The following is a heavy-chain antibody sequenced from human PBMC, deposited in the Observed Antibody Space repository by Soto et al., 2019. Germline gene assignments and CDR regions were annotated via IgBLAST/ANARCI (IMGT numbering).Heavy chain of an antibody. D-gene: IGHD2-8*01. CDR1: GVTVSNAW. CDR2: IKSKSDGGTT. J-gene: IGHJ4*02. V-gene: IGHV3-15*07. Sequence: GGSLRLSCAASGVTVSNAWMNWVRQTPGKGLEWVALIKSKSDGGTTDYAAPVKGRFTLSTDDSKNTMYLQMNSLKTEDTAVYYCTTAPSCTLDYWGQGTLVTVSS. CDR3: TTAPSCTLDY.